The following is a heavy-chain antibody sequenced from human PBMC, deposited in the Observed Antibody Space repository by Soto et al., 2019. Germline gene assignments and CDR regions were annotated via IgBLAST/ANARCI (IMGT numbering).Heavy chain of an antibody. V-gene: IGHV4-30-2*01. J-gene: IGHJ5*02. D-gene: IGHD2-21*02. CDR3: ARVAYCGGDCYRGFDP. Sequence: QLQLQESGSGLVKPSQTLSLTCAVSGGSISSGVYSWSWIRQPPGKGLEWIGYIYQSGSTYNNPSLKSRVTISVDRSKNQFSLKLSSVTAADTAVYYCARVAYCGGDCYRGFDPWGQGTLVTVSS. CDR2: IYQSGST. CDR1: GGSISSGVYS.